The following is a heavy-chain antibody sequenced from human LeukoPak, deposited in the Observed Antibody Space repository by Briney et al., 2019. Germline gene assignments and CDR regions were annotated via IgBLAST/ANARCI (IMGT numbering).Heavy chain of an antibody. Sequence: GGSLRLSSAASAFTFSSHAMSWVRQAPGKGLEWVSAIVGGGGTTYYADSVKGRFSISRDNSKNTLYLQLSSLRAEDTAVYYCAKGFLRGYSYAIDYWGQGTLVTVAS. D-gene: IGHD5-18*01. CDR3: AKGFLRGYSYAIDY. V-gene: IGHV3-23*01. CDR1: AFTFSSHA. J-gene: IGHJ4*02. CDR2: IVGGGGTT.